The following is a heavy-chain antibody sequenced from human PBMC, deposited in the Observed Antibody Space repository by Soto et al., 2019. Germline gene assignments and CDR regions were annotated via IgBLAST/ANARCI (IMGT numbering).Heavy chain of an antibody. CDR1: EFTVSSNY. Sequence: LRLSFAASEFTVSSNYMSWVRQAPGKGLEWVSIVYSGGSTYYAYSVEGRFTISRDNSKNTLYLQMNSLRAEDTAVYYCARTVRSYGYDYGMDVWGQGTTVPVYS. CDR3: ARTVRSYGYDYGMDV. CDR2: VYSGGST. V-gene: IGHV3-53*01. D-gene: IGHD5-18*01. J-gene: IGHJ6*02.